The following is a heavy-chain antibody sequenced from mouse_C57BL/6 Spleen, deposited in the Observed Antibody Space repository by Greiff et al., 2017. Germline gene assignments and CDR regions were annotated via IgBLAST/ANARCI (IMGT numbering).Heavy chain of an antibody. Sequence: QVQLQQPGAELVRPGSSVKLSCKASGYTFTSYWMHWVKQRPIQGLEWIGNIDPSDSETHYNQQFKDKATLTVDKSSSTAYMQLSSLTSEASAVYYCAREPSEYFDVWGTGTTVTVSS. J-gene: IGHJ1*03. CDR3: AREPSEYFDV. CDR1: GYTFTSYW. V-gene: IGHV1-52*01. CDR2: IDPSDSET.